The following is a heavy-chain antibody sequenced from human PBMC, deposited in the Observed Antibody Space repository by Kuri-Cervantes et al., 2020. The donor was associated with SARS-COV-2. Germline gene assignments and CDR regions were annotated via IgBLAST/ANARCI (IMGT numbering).Heavy chain of an antibody. J-gene: IGHJ5*02. Sequence: GGSLRLSCATSGFTFSGYAMHWVRQAPGKGPEWVAVVSYDGSDNDYADSVKGRFTISRDNSKNPLYLQMNSLRVEDTAVYYCARDMGAIVLVRRDWFDPWGPGTLVTVSS. CDR1: GFTFSGYA. CDR3: ARDMGAIVLVRRDWFDP. CDR2: VSYDGSDN. D-gene: IGHD2-8*01. V-gene: IGHV3-30*04.